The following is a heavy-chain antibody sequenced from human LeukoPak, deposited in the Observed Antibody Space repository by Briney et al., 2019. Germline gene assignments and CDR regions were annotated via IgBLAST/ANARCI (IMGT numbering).Heavy chain of an antibody. CDR2: ISYDGSNK. CDR3: AKARIAVAGRALDY. CDR1: GFTFSSYG. J-gene: IGHJ4*02. V-gene: IGHV3-30*18. D-gene: IGHD6-19*01. Sequence: PGGSLRLSCAASGFTFSSYGMHWVRQAPGKGLEWVAVISYDGSNKYYAYSVKGRFTISRDNSKNTLYLQMNSLRAEDTAVYYCAKARIAVAGRALDYWGQGTLVTVSS.